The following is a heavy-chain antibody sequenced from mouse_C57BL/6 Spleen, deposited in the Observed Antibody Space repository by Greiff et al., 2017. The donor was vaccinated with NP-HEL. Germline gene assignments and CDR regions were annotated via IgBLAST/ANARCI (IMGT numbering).Heavy chain of an antibody. V-gene: IGHV14-4*01. Sequence: VQLQQSGAELVRPGASVKLSCTASGFNIKDDYMHWVKQRPEQGLEWIGWIDPENGDTEYASKFQGKATIPADTSSNTAYLQLSSLTSEDTAVYYCTKGSYDGRLIYYAMDYWGQGTSVTVSS. J-gene: IGHJ4*01. CDR1: GFNIKDDY. D-gene: IGHD2-3*01. CDR3: TKGSYDGRLIYYAMDY. CDR2: IDPENGDT.